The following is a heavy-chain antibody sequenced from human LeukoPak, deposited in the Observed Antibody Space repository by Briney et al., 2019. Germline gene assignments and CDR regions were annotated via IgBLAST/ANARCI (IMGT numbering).Heavy chain of an antibody. D-gene: IGHD3-16*02. V-gene: IGHV1-69*05. Sequence: SVKVSCKASGGTFSSYAISWVRQAPGQGLEWMGGIIPIFGTANYAQKFQGRVTITTDESTSTAYMELSSLRSEDTAVYYCAREGYPPPNDAFDIWGQGTMVTVSS. J-gene: IGHJ3*02. CDR1: GGTFSSYA. CDR2: IIPIFGTA. CDR3: AREGYPPPNDAFDI.